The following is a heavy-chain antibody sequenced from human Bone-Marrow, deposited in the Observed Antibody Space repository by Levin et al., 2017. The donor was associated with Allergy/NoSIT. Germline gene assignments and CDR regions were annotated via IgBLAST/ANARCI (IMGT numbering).Heavy chain of an antibody. V-gene: IGHV3-48*01. J-gene: IGHJ3*01. CDR2: IRGSGATI. D-gene: IGHD4-23*01. CDR1: GFKFSDFN. Sequence: GESLKISCSGFGFKFSDFNINWVRQAPGKGLEWVSAIRGSGATIYYADSVKGRFTVSRDNAKNSLYLQMNSLRVQDTAVYYCARPAGGSYSRLDGFDFWGQGTLLTVS. CDR3: ARPAGGSYSRLDGFDF.